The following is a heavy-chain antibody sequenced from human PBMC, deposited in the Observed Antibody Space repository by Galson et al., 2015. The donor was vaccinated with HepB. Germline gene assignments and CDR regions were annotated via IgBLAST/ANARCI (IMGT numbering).Heavy chain of an antibody. CDR1: GFTFSDYY. J-gene: IGHJ4*02. CDR3: ARDTRHDFWSGAIDY. Sequence: SLRLSCAASGFTFSDYYMSWIRQAPGKGLEWVSYISSSSSYTNYADSVKGRFTISRDNAKNSLYLQMNSLRAEDTAVYYCARDTRHDFWSGAIDYWGQGTLVTVSS. D-gene: IGHD3-3*01. V-gene: IGHV3-11*06. CDR2: ISSSSSYT.